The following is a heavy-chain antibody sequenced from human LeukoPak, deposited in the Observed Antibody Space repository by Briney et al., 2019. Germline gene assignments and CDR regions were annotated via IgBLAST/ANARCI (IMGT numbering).Heavy chain of an antibody. CDR3: ARHRWQLVGPDV. CDR2: IKQDGSEK. J-gene: IGHJ6*02. V-gene: IGHV3-7*05. D-gene: IGHD6-6*01. Sequence: PGGSLRLSCAASGFTFSGYWMSWVRQAPGRGLEWVANIKQDGSEKYYVDSVKGRFTISRDNAKNSLYLQMNSLRAEDTAVYYCARHRWQLVGPDVWGQGTTVTVSS. CDR1: GFTFSGYW.